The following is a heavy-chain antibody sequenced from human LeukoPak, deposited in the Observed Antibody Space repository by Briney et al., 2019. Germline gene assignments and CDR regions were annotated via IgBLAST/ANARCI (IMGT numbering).Heavy chain of an antibody. CDR2: LNSDGTFP. D-gene: IGHD3-10*01. J-gene: IGHJ6*03. Sequence: GGSLRLSCAASGFSFTTYWMHWVRQAPGKGLVWVSRLNSDGTFPNYVDSVEGRFTISRDNAKNTLYLQMSSLRAEDTAVYYCARDMDRYYMDVWGKGTTVTVSS. CDR1: GFSFTTYW. V-gene: IGHV3-74*01. CDR3: ARDMDRYYMDV.